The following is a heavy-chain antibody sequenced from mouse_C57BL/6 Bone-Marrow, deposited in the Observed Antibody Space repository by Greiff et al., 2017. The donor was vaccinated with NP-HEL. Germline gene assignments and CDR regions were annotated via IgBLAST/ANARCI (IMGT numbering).Heavy chain of an antibody. CDR3: GRREAYYRDYYAMDY. D-gene: IGHD2-12*01. J-gene: IGHJ4*01. Sequence: EVKLMESGGGLVQPKGSLKLSCAASGFSFNTYAMNWVRQAPGKGLEWVALIRRKSNNYATYYADSVKDRFTISRDDSESMLYLQMNNLKTEDAAMYYCGRREAYYRDYYAMDYWGQGTSVTVSS. CDR2: IRRKSNNYAT. V-gene: IGHV10-1*01. CDR1: GFSFNTYA.